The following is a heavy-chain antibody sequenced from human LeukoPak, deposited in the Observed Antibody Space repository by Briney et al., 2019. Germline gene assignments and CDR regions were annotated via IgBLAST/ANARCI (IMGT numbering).Heavy chain of an antibody. V-gene: IGHV1-2*02. Sequence: GASVKVSCKASGYTFTGYYIHWVRQAPGQGLEWMGWINPDTGGTNFAQKFQGRVTMTRDTSISTAYMELISLRSDDTAVYYCARGGQISIIVVVITTGLDYWGQGTLVTVSS. D-gene: IGHD3-22*01. CDR1: GYTFTGYY. CDR3: ARGGQISIIVVVITTGLDY. J-gene: IGHJ4*02. CDR2: INPDTGGT.